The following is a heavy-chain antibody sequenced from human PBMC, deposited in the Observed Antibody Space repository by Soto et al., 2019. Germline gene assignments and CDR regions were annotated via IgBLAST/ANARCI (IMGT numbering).Heavy chain of an antibody. J-gene: IGHJ3*02. CDR1: GYPFTSYG. D-gene: IGHD5-12*01. Sequence: QGQLLQSGDEVKTPGASVRVSCRASGYPFTSYGISWVRQAPGQGLEWVAWSSAYNGKRDTAQKFQDRVTMIFDTSTDTAHTDLGDLTSADTAVYYCARGRIVASIHDAFEIWGQGTKVTVSS. CDR2: SSAYNGKR. V-gene: IGHV1-18*01. CDR3: ARGRIVASIHDAFEI.